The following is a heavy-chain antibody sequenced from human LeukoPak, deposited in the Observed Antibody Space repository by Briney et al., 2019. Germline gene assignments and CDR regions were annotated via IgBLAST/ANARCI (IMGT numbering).Heavy chain of an antibody. CDR2: ISSSGSTI. J-gene: IGHJ5*02. D-gene: IGHD6-13*01. V-gene: IGHV3-11*01. Sequence: GGSLRLSCAASGFTFSDYYMSWIRQAPGKGLEWVSYISSSGSTIYYADSVKGRFTISRDNAKNSLYLQMNSLRAEDTAIYYCARGVIAAAGGNNWFDPWGQGTLVTVSS. CDR1: GFTFSDYY. CDR3: ARGVIAAAGGNNWFDP.